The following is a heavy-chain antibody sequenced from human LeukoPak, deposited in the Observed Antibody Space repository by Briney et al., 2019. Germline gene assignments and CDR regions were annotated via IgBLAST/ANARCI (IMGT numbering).Heavy chain of an antibody. CDR1: GFTFSSYA. D-gene: IGHD2-21*02. CDR3: ATLQVVTAHMEAFDY. J-gene: IGHJ4*02. Sequence: GGSLRLSCAASGFTFSSYAMSWVRQAPGKGLEWVSAISGSGGSTYYADSVKGRFTISRDNSKNTLYLQMNSLRAEDTAVYYCATLQVVTAHMEAFDYWGQGTLVTVSS. CDR2: ISGSGGST. V-gene: IGHV3-23*01.